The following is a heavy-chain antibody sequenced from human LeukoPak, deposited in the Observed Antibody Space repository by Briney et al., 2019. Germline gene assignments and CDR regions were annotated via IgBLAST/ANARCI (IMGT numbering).Heavy chain of an antibody. V-gene: IGHV3-23*01. D-gene: IGHD5-24*01. CDR3: VRDHQLRDPGC. CDR2: ISGSGGST. Sequence: GGSLRLSCAASGFTFSSYAMSWVRQAPGKGLEWVSAISGSGGSTYYADSVKGRFTISRDNSKNTLYLQMNSLRAEDTAVYYCVRDHQLRDPGCWGQGTLVTVSS. CDR1: GFTFSSYA. J-gene: IGHJ4*02.